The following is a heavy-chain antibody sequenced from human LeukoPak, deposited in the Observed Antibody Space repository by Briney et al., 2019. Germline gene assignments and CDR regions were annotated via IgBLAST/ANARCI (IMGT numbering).Heavy chain of an antibody. Sequence: KPSETLSLTCAVYGGSCDDYYCSWIRQPPGKGLEWIGEIHPHGIFYYNSSLTSRVTISIDTSKSQFSLRLTSVTAADTAFYYCARGRDRSKAGDHWGQGSLVTVSS. CDR1: GGSCDDYY. CDR3: ARGRDRSKAGDH. D-gene: IGHD5-24*01. V-gene: IGHV4-34*01. J-gene: IGHJ4*02. CDR2: IHPHGIF.